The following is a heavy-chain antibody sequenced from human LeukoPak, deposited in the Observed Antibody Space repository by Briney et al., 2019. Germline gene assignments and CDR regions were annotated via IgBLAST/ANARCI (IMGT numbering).Heavy chain of an antibody. CDR3: AKGHYYGSGSLDY. CDR2: IGGRVGST. D-gene: IGHD3-10*01. J-gene: IGHJ4*02. Sequence: PGGSLRLSCAASGFTFSSYGMSWVRQAPGKGLEWVSAIGGRVGSTYYADSVKGRFTISRDNSKNTLYVQMNSLRAEDTAVYYCAKGHYYGSGSLDYWGQGTLVTVSS. CDR1: GFTFSSYG. V-gene: IGHV3-23*01.